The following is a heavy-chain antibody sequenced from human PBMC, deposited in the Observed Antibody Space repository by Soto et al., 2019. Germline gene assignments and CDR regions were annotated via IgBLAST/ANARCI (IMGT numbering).Heavy chain of an antibody. J-gene: IGHJ4*02. V-gene: IGHV3-23*01. Sequence: LRLSCAASGFTFSSYAMSWVRQAPGKGLEWVSAISGSGGSTYYADSVKGRFTISRDNSKNTLYLQMNSLRAEDTAVYYCAKDHKTVVKPRGYFDYWGQGTLVTVSS. CDR3: AKDHKTVVKPRGYFDY. D-gene: IGHD2-15*01. CDR1: GFTFSSYA. CDR2: ISGSGGST.